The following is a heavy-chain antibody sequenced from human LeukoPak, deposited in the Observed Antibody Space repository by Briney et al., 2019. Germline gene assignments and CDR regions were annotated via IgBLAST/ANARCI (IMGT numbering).Heavy chain of an antibody. D-gene: IGHD3-22*01. J-gene: IGHJ4*02. CDR2: MDYSGST. V-gene: IGHV4-39*01. Sequence: SETLSLTCTVSGGSISSCSYYWGWIRQPPGKGLEWIASMDYSGSTYYNPSLKSRVTISIDTSKNQMSLKLTSVTAADTAVYYCARHPYYYDSSGYVQLDEFDCLGQGTLVTVSS. CDR1: GGSISSCSYY. CDR3: ARHPYYYDSSGYVQLDEFDC.